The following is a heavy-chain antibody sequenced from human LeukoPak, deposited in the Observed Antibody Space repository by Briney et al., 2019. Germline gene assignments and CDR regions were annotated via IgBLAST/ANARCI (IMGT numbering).Heavy chain of an antibody. CDR2: ISNDGSDK. Sequence: GRSLRLSCAASGFTFSSYVMHWVRQAPGKGLECVAVISNDGSDKYYADSVKGRFTISRDNYKNTLYLQVNSLRAEDTALYYCARDGGYSRGWTYGAGDSWGQGTLVTVSS. CDR1: GFTFSSYV. J-gene: IGHJ4*02. CDR3: ARDGGYSRGWTYGAGDS. D-gene: IGHD6-19*01. V-gene: IGHV3-30*04.